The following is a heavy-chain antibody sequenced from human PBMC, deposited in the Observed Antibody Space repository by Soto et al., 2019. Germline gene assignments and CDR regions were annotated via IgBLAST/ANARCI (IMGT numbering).Heavy chain of an antibody. D-gene: IGHD3-22*01. CDR1: GYTFTSYY. CDR3: ARVGYYDSSGYYIFDY. J-gene: IGHJ4*02. V-gene: IGHV1-46*01. CDR2: INPSGGST. Sequence: RASVKVSCKASGYTFTSYYMHWVRQAPGQGLEWMGIINPSGGSTSYAQKFQGRVTMTRDTSTSTVYMELSSLRSEDTAVYYCARVGYYDSSGYYIFDYWGQGTVVTVSS.